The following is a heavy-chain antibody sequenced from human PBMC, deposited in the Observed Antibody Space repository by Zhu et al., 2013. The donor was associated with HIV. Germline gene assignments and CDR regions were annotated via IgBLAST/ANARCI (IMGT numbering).Heavy chain of an antibody. J-gene: IGHJ6*04. Sequence: QVQLVQSGAEVRKPGTSVKVSCKASGYAFNTHDINWVRLASGQGLEWMGWMNPDSGNTGYAQKFQGRVTFSSDTSLSTAYMDLINVTAEDTAVYYCARGRQHLARKRYYYYYRMDVWGKGTTVAVSS. V-gene: IGHV1-8*03. CDR3: ARGRQHLARKRYYYYYRMDV. D-gene: IGHD2-15*01. CDR1: GYAFNTHD. CDR2: MNPDSGNT.